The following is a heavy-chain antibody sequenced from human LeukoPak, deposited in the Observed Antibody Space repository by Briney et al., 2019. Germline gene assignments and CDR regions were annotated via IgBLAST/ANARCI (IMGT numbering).Heavy chain of an antibody. D-gene: IGHD3-3*01. CDR1: GGSISSYY. J-gene: IGHJ4*02. Sequence: SETLSLTCTVSGGSISSYYWSWIRQPPGKGLEWIGYIYYSGSTNYNPSLKSRVTISVDTSKNQFSLKLSSVTAADTAVYYCARAGYDFWSGYSDYWGQGTLVTVSS. CDR2: IYYSGST. V-gene: IGHV4-59*01. CDR3: ARAGYDFWSGYSDY.